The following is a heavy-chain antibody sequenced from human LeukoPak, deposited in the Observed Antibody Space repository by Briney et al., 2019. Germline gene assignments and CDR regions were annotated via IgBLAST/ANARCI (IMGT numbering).Heavy chain of an antibody. J-gene: IGHJ4*02. D-gene: IGHD3-22*01. CDR3: ARDGNYYDSSGPADY. CDR2: INSDGIST. CDR1: GFTFSRYW. Sequence: GGSLRLSCAASGFTFSRYWMHWIRQAPGKGLVWVSRINSDGISTSYADSVKGRFTISRDDAKNTLYLQMNSLRAEDTAVYYCARDGNYYDSSGPADYWGQGTLVTVSS. V-gene: IGHV3-74*01.